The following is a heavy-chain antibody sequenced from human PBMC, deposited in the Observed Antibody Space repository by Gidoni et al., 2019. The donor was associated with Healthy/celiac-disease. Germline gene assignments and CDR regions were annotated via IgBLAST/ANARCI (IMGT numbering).Heavy chain of an antibody. D-gene: IGHD1-26*01. Sequence: QVQLPQLGARLLKPSETLSLTCAVSGGSFSGYYWLWIRQPPGQGLEWIGEINHRGSSNYNQSLKSRVTISVDTSKNQFSLKLSSVTAADTAVYYCARGQTLVGALYYFDYWGQGTLVTVSS. CDR1: GGSFSGYY. CDR2: INHRGSS. J-gene: IGHJ4*02. CDR3: ARGQTLVGALYYFDY. V-gene: IGHV4-34*01.